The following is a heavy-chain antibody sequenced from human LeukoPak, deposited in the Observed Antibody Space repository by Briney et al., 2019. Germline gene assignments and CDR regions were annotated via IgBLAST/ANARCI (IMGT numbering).Heavy chain of an antibody. V-gene: IGHV4-59*01. CDR2: IYYSGST. Sequence: SETLSLTCTVSGDSISNYYWNWIRQPPGKGLEWLGYIYYSGSTNYNPSLKSRVTISVDTSKNQFSLKLTSLTAADTAVYYCAAYGDYTDAFDIWGQGTMVTVSS. CDR1: GDSISNYY. D-gene: IGHD4-17*01. J-gene: IGHJ3*02. CDR3: AAYGDYTDAFDI.